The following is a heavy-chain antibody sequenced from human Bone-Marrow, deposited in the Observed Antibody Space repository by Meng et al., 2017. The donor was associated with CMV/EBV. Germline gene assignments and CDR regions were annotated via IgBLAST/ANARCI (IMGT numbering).Heavy chain of an antibody. V-gene: IGHV3-30-3*01. Sequence: HWVRQAPGKGLEWVAVISYDGSNKYYADSVKGRFTISRDNSKNTLYLQMNSLRAEDTAVYYCARGLSVATGYYYDRSALLWDWYFDLWGRGTLVTVSS. CDR2: ISYDGSNK. D-gene: IGHD3-22*01. J-gene: IGHJ2*01. CDR3: ARGLSVATGYYYDRSALLWDWYFDL.